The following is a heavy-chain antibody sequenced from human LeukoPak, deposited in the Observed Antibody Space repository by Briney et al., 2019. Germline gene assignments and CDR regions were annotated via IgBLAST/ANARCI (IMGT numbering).Heavy chain of an antibody. D-gene: IGHD1-7*01. J-gene: IGHJ4*02. CDR1: GFTFSDYY. CDR3: VKAYTTSGTYSEP. V-gene: IGHV3-11*01. Sequence: GGSLRLSCAASGFTFSDYYMTWIRQAPGKGLEWISYISSRSDEIFYADSVKGRFTISRDNAKNSLYLEMNSLRVKDTALYYCVKAYTTSGTYSEPWGQGTLVTVSS. CDR2: ISSRSDEI.